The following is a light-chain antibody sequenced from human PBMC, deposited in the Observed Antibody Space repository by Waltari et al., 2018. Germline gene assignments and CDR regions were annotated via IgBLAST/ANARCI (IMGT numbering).Light chain of an antibody. J-gene: IGLJ2*01. V-gene: IGLV1-40*01. CDR2: GNN. Sequence: QSVLTQPPSVSGAPGQRVSISCTGSTSNIGAGYDVHWYQQGPGKAPKLIIYGNNPRPLGGPYRFFGSQYGTSASLAISGLQAEDECDYYCQSYDTTLSVVFGGGTKLTVL. CDR1: TSNIGAGYD. CDR3: QSYDTTLSVV.